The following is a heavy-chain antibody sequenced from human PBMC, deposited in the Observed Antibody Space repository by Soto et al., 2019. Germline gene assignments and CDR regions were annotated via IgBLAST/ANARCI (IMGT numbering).Heavy chain of an antibody. V-gene: IGHV1-46*01. D-gene: IGHD2-2*02. CDR2: INPSGGST. CDR1: GYTFTSYY. J-gene: IGHJ6*02. CDR3: SIGPHIVVVPAAIPSYYYYYGMDV. Sequence: ASVKVSCKASGYTFTSYYMHWVRQAPGQGLGWMGIINPSGGSTSYAQKFQGRVTMTRDTSTSTVYMGLSSLRAEDTAVYYCSIGPHIVVVPAAIPSYYYYYGMDVWGQGTTVTVSS.